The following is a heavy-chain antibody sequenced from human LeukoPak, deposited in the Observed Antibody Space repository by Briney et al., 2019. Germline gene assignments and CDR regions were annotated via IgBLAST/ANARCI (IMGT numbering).Heavy chain of an antibody. V-gene: IGHV4-39*01. CDR1: DGSISSSSYY. CDR3: ARASSGYYWDFDY. D-gene: IGHD3-22*01. Sequence: SETLSLTCTVSDGSISSSSYYWGWIRQPPGKGLEWIGSTYYSGSTYSNPSFKSRVTISVDTSKNQFSLKVTSVTAADTAVYYCARASSGYYWDFDYWGQGALVTVSS. CDR2: TYYSGST. J-gene: IGHJ4*02.